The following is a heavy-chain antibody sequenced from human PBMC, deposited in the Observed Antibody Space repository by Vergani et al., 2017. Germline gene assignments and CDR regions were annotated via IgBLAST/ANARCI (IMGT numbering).Heavy chain of an antibody. CDR3: ARHPSSGPFDY. J-gene: IGHJ4*02. CDR2: IYYSGST. V-gene: IGHV4-39*01. Sequence: QLQLQESGPGLVKPSETLSLTCTVSGGSISSSSYYWGWIRQPPGKGLEWIGSIYYSGSTYYNPSLKSRVTISVDTSKNQFSLKLSSVTAADTAVYYCARHPSSGPFDYWGQGTLVTVSS. D-gene: IGHD6-25*01. CDR1: GGSISSSSYY.